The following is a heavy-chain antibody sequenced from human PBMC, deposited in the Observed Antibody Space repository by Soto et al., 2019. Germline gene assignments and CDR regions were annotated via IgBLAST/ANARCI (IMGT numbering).Heavy chain of an antibody. D-gene: IGHD3-3*01. J-gene: IGHJ2*01. CDR2: ISGSGGST. CDR1: GFTFSSYA. CDR3: AKDASSGITSFDL. V-gene: IGHV3-23*01. Sequence: EVQLLESGGGLVQPGGSLRLSCAASGFTFSSYAMSWVRQATGKGLEWVSAISGSGGSTYYADSVKGRFTISRDNSKNTLYLQINSLRAEDTALYYCAKDASSGITSFDLWGRGTLVTVSS.